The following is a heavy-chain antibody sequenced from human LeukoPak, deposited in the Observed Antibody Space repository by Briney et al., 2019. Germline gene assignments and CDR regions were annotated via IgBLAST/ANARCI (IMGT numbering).Heavy chain of an antibody. CDR2: ISGSGGST. CDR1: GFTFSSYA. CDR3: ATPRIVCHNWFDP. J-gene: IGHJ5*02. V-gene: IGHV3-23*01. Sequence: GGSLRLSCAASGFTFSSYAMSWVRQAPGKGLEWVSAISGSGGSTYYADSVKGRFTISRDNSKNTLYLQMNSLRAEDTAVYYWATPRIVCHNWFDPWGQGALVTVSS. D-gene: IGHD2-15*01.